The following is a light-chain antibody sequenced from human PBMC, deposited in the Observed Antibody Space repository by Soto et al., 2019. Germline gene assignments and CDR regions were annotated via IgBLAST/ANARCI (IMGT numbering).Light chain of an antibody. V-gene: IGKV3-15*01. CDR3: QQYNNWTLT. CDR2: GAS. CDR1: QSVSGN. J-gene: IGKJ4*01. Sequence: EIVMTQSPATLSVTPGERATLSCRASQSVSGNLAWYQQKPGQPPRLLIYGASTRATGIPARFSGSGSGTEFTLTLSSLQFEDFAVYYCQQYNNWTLTFGGGTKVEIK.